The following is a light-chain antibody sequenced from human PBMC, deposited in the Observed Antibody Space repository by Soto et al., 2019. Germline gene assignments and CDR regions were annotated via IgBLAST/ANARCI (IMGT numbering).Light chain of an antibody. V-gene: IGKV3-15*01. CDR2: GAS. J-gene: IGKJ1*01. CDR1: QSVRSN. CDR3: QQYNNWRT. Sequence: EIVMTQSPATLSVSPGERTTLSCRASQSVRSNLAWYQQKPGQAPRLLIYGASTRATGIPARFGGSGSGTEFTLTISSLQSEDFGVYYCQQYNNWRTFGQGTKVEIK.